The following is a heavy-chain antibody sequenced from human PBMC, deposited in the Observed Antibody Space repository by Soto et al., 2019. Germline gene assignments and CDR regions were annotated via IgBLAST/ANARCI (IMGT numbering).Heavy chain of an antibody. CDR3: AREDDGGDSLDV. J-gene: IGHJ6*02. D-gene: IGHD2-21*02. CDR2: IHHSGSI. Sequence: QVQLQQSGPGLVKPSQTLSLTCTVSGDSISSDYYHWTWIRQSPGKGLEWIGYIHHSGSILYNPSLKSRVTISVDTSKNQCSLHLTSVTAADTALYFCAREDDGGDSLDVWGQGTTVTVSS. CDR1: GDSISSDYYH. V-gene: IGHV4-30-4*08.